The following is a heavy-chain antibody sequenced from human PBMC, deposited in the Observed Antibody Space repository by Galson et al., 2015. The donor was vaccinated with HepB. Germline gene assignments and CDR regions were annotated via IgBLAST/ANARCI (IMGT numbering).Heavy chain of an antibody. J-gene: IGHJ5*02. CDR2: ISAYNGNT. D-gene: IGHD1-26*01. CDR1: GYTFTSYG. CDR3: AGLLGGWELLPASNWFDP. V-gene: IGHV1-18*01. Sequence: SVKVSCKASGYTFTSYGISWVRQAPGQGLEWMGWISAYNGNTNYAQKLQGRVTMTTDTSTSTAYMELRSLRSDDTAVYYCAGLLGGWELLPASNWFDPWGQGTLVTVSS.